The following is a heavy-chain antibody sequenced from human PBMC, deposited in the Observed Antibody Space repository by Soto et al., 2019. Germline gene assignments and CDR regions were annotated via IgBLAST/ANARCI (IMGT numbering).Heavy chain of an antibody. J-gene: IGHJ4*02. CDR2: IKSKTDGGTT. CDR3: TTEVSTPYDY. D-gene: IGHD4-4*01. V-gene: IGHV3-15*01. Sequence: GGSLRLSCTVSGFAFNNYGINWVRQAPGKGLEWVGRIKSKTDGGTTDYAAPVKGRFTISRDDSKNTLYLQMNSLKTEDTAVYYCTTEVSTPYDYWGQGTLVTVSS. CDR1: GFAFNNYG.